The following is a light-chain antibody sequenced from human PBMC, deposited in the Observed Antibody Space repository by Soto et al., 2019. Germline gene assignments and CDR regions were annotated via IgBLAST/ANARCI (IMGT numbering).Light chain of an antibody. J-gene: IGKJ1*01. V-gene: IGKV3-15*01. Sequence: IVMTQSPTTLSVSPGERATLSCRASQSVSTNLAWYQHKPGQAPRLLIYGASSRATGIPARFSGSGSGTEFTLTIRSLQSEDFAVYYCQQYDDWPPWTFGQGTKVEIK. CDR1: QSVSTN. CDR3: QQYDDWPPWT. CDR2: GAS.